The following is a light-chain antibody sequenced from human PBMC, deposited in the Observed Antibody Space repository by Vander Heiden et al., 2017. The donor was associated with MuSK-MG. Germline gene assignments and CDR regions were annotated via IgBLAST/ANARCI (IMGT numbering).Light chain of an antibody. J-gene: IGKJ4*01. Sequence: EIVLTQSPATLSLSPGEGATLSCRASQSLDNKYLAWLQQRPGQAPRLLIYGASNRAKGVPDRFSGSGSGTDFTLTISRLEPEDFAVYYCQQDESLPLSFGGGTKVEIK. CDR1: QSLDNKY. CDR3: QQDESLPLS. CDR2: GAS. V-gene: IGKV3-20*01.